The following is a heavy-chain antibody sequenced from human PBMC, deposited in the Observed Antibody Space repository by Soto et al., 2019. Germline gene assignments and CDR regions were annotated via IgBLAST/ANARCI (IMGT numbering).Heavy chain of an antibody. CDR1: GGSFSGYY. CDR2: INHRGST. Sequence: QEQLQQWGAGLLKASETLSLTCDVYGGSFSGYYWTWIRQPPGKGLEWIGEINHRGSTHYNPSLNSRVTISVDTSKNQLSLKLSSVTAADTAVYYCATENWNDARWGQGTLVTVSS. D-gene: IGHD1-1*01. CDR3: ATENWNDAR. V-gene: IGHV4-34*01. J-gene: IGHJ4*02.